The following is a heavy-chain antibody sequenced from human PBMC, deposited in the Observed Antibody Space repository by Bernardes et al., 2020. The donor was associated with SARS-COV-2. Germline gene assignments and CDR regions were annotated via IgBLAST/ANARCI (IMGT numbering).Heavy chain of an antibody. V-gene: IGHV5-51*01. CDR2: IYPGDSDT. D-gene: IGHD3-3*01. Sequence: GESLKISCKGSGYSFTSYWIGWVRQMPGKGLEWMGIIYPGDSDTRYSPSFQGQVTISADKSISTAYLQWSSLKASDTAMYYCARGYYDFWSGYNGFFDYWGQGTLVTVSS. CDR3: ARGYYDFWSGYNGFFDY. J-gene: IGHJ4*02. CDR1: GYSFTSYW.